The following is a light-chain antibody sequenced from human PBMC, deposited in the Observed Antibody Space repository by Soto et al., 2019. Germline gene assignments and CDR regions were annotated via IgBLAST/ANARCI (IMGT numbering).Light chain of an antibody. Sequence: QSVLTQPPSASGTPGQRVTISCSGSSSNIGSNTVNWYQQLPGTAPKLLIYSNNQRPSGVPDRFSGSKSVTSASLAISGLQSEDEADYYCAAWDDSLNAVVFGGGTKLTFL. J-gene: IGLJ2*01. V-gene: IGLV1-44*01. CDR1: SSNIGSNT. CDR3: AAWDDSLNAVV. CDR2: SNN.